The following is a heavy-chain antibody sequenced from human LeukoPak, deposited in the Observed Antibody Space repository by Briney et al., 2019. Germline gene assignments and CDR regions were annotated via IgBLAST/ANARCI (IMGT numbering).Heavy chain of an antibody. J-gene: IGHJ4*02. CDR2: TNPNRGGT. Sequence: GASVKLSCKASGYTFTGYYMHWVRKAPGQGLEWMERTNPNRGGTNYAQKFQGRVTMTRDPSISTAYMELSRLRSDDTAVYYCARDRPLYGSGSYYKEPTAHDYWGQGTLVTVSS. V-gene: IGHV1-2*06. D-gene: IGHD3-10*01. CDR1: GYTFTGYY. CDR3: ARDRPLYGSGSYYKEPTAHDY.